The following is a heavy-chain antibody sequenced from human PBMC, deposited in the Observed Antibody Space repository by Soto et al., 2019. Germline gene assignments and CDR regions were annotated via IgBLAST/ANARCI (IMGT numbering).Heavy chain of an antibody. CDR3: ARAFIVVVPAAIGALDY. J-gene: IGHJ4*02. Sequence: ASVKVSCKASGYTFTSYYMHWVRQAPGQGLEWMGIINPSGGSTSYAQKFQGRVTMTRDTSTSTVYMELSSLRSEDTAVYYCARAFIVVVPAAIGALDYWGQGTLVIVSS. CDR2: INPSGGST. CDR1: GYTFTSYY. D-gene: IGHD2-2*02. V-gene: IGHV1-46*01.